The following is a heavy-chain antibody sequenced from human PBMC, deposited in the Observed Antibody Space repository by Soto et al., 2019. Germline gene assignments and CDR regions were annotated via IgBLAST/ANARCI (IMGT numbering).Heavy chain of an antibody. CDR1: GGSISGYY. J-gene: IGHJ6*02. CDR3: ARLHGYCISSSCHGHYAMDV. CDR2: IYYSGIT. D-gene: IGHD2-2*01. Sequence: PSETLSLTCTVSGGSISGYYWSWIRQPPGKGLEWIGSIYYSGITYYNPSLNSRVTVSVDTSKNQFSLKVTSVTAADTAVYYCARLHGYCISSSCHGHYAMDVWGQGTTVTVSS. V-gene: IGHV4-59*05.